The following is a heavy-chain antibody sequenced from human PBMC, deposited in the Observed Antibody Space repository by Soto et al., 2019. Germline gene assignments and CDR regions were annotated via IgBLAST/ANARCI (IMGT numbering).Heavy chain of an antibody. Sequence: PSETLSLTCTVSGGSVSSGSYYWSWIRQPPGKGLEWIGYIYYSGSTNYNPSLKSRVTISVDTSKNQFSLKLSSVTAADTAVYYCARDRDIVVVPAAPLHRWFDPWGQGTLVTVSS. CDR1: GGSVSSGSYY. D-gene: IGHD2-2*01. J-gene: IGHJ5*02. CDR2: IYYSGST. CDR3: ARDRDIVVVPAAPLHRWFDP. V-gene: IGHV4-61*01.